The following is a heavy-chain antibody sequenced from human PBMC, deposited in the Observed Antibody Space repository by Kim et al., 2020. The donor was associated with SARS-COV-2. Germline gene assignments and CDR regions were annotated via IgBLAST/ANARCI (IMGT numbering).Heavy chain of an antibody. CDR2: INPNSGGT. CDR1: GYTFTGYY. J-gene: IGHJ4*02. Sequence: ASVKVSCKASGYTFTGYYMHWVRQAPGQGLEWMGWINPNSGGTNYAQKFQGRVTMTRDTSISTAYMELSRLRSDDTAVYYCARGRIAVAGRYYFDYWGQGTLVTVSS. D-gene: IGHD6-19*01. V-gene: IGHV1-2*02. CDR3: ARGRIAVAGRYYFDY.